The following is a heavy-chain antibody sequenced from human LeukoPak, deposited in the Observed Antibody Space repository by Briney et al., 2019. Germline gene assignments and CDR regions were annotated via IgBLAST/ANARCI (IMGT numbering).Heavy chain of an antibody. CDR2: IYYSGVT. CDR1: GGSISSYY. D-gene: IGHD5-12*01. V-gene: IGHV4-59*01. CDR3: ARVYSGYDFRHFDY. Sequence: SETLSLTCTVSGGSISSYYWSWIRQPPGKGLEYVGYIYYSGVTNYNPSLKSRVRMSVDTSKNQFSLRLSSVTAADTAVYYCARVYSGYDFRHFDYWGQGTLVTVSS. J-gene: IGHJ4*02.